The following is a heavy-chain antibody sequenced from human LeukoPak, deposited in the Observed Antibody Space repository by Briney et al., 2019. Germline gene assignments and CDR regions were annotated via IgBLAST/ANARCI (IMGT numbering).Heavy chain of an antibody. V-gene: IGHV4-39*07. J-gene: IGHJ4*02. CDR1: GGSITSSPYY. CDR2: ISFSGST. Sequence: SETLSLTCTVSGGSITSSPYYWGWIRQPPGKGLEWIGSISFSGSTFYNPSLESRVTVSRDTSKNQLSLKVNSVTAADTAVYYCARIHGGIWGQGTLVTVSS. CDR3: ARIHGGI. D-gene: IGHD3-3*02.